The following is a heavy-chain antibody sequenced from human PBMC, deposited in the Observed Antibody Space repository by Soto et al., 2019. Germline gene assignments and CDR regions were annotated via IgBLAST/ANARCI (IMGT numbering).Heavy chain of an antibody. CDR2: ISAYNGNT. CDR3: ARDHHYYDSSGYYYNY. Sequence: ALVKVSCKASGYTFSSYGISWVRQAPGQGLEWMGWISAYNGNTNYAQKLQGRVTMTTDTSTSTAYMELRSLRSDDTAVYYCARDHHYYDSSGYYYNYWGQGTLVTSP. CDR1: GYTFSSYG. J-gene: IGHJ4*02. D-gene: IGHD3-22*01. V-gene: IGHV1-18*01.